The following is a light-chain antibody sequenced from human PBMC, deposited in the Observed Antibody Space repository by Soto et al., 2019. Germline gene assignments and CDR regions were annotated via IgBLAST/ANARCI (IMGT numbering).Light chain of an antibody. CDR2: AAS. J-gene: IGKJ4*01. CDR1: QSISSY. Sequence: DIQMTQSPSSLSASVGDRVTITCRASQSISSYLNWYQHNPGKAPSLLIYAASTLESGVSSRFSARGSGTDFTLTISTLQPEDFATYYCQQSYITPLTFRGGTRVEIK. CDR3: QQSYITPLT. V-gene: IGKV1-39*01.